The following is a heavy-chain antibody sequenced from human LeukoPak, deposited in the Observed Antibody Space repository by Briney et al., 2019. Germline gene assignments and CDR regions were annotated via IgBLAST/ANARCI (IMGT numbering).Heavy chain of an antibody. CDR1: GYTFTSYA. CDR3: ASAYYYGSGGIYYYGMDV. Sequence: ASVNVSCKASGYTFTSYAMHWVRQAPGQRLEWMGWINAGNGNTKYSQKFQGRVTITRDTSASTAYMELSSLRSEDTAVYYCASAYYYGSGGIYYYGMDVWGQGTTVTVSS. J-gene: IGHJ6*02. CDR2: INAGNGNT. D-gene: IGHD3-10*01. V-gene: IGHV1-3*01.